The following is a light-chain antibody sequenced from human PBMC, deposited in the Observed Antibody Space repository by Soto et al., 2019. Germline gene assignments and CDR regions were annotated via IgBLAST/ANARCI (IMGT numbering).Light chain of an antibody. CDR3: QQRSNWPLT. V-gene: IGKV3-11*01. CDR2: DAS. J-gene: IGKJ5*01. Sequence: EIVLTQSPATLSLTPGARATLYCRASQSFSNYLAWYQQKPGQAPRLLIYDASNRATGIPARFSGSGSGTDFTLTISSVEPEDSAVYYCQQRSNWPLTFGQGTRLEIK. CDR1: QSFSNY.